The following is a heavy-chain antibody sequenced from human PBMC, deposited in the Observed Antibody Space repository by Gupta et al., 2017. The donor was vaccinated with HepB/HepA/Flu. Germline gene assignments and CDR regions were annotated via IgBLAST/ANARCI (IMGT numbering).Heavy chain of an antibody. CDR3: ARSSSSNYYYGMDV. CDR2: INHSGST. Sequence: QVQLQQWGAGLLKPSETLSPTCAVYGWSFSGYYWSWIRQPPGKGLEWIGEINHSGSTNYNPALKSRVTISVDTSKNQFSLKLSSVTAADTAVYYCARSSSSNYYYGMDVWGQGTTVTVSS. V-gene: IGHV4-34*01. J-gene: IGHJ6*02. CDR1: GWSFSGYY. D-gene: IGHD6-6*01.